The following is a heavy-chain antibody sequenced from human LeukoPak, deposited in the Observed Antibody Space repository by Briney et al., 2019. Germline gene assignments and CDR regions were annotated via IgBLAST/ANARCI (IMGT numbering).Heavy chain of an antibody. Sequence: PGGSLRLSCTVSGFTVSSNSMSWVRQAPGKGLEWVSFIYSGGSTQYSDSVKGRFTISRDNSKNTLYLKMNSLRAEDTAVYYCARRAGDYSHPYDYWGQGTLVTVSS. D-gene: IGHD3-22*01. CDR3: ARRAGDYSHPYDY. V-gene: IGHV3-53*01. CDR2: IYSGGST. CDR1: GFTVSSNS. J-gene: IGHJ4*02.